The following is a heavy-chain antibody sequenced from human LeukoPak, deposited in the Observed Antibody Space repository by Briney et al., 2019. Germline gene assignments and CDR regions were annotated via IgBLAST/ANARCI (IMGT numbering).Heavy chain of an antibody. V-gene: IGHV3-21*04. CDR3: AKDVSSIAAAGFDY. J-gene: IGHJ4*02. Sequence: GGSLRLSCAASGFTFPSYSMNWVRQAPGKGLEWVSTISSSSGYIYYADSVKGRFTISRDNAKNSLFLQMNSLRAEDTAVYYCAKDVSSIAAAGFDYWGQGTLVTVSS. CDR1: GFTFPSYS. CDR2: ISSSSGYI. D-gene: IGHD6-13*01.